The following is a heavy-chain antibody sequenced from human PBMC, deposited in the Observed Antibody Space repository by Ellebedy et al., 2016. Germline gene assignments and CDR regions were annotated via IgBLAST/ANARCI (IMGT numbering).Heavy chain of an antibody. CDR3: ARDSNGDFDY. V-gene: IGHV3-30-3*01. J-gene: IGHJ4*02. D-gene: IGHD3-10*01. CDR2: ISYDGSNK. CDR1: GFTFSDSA. Sequence: GESLKISXAASGFTFSDSAMHWVRQAPGKGLEWVAVISYDGSNKYYADSVKGRFTISRDNSKNTLYLQMNSLRAEDTAVYYCARDSNGDFDYWGQGTLVTVSS.